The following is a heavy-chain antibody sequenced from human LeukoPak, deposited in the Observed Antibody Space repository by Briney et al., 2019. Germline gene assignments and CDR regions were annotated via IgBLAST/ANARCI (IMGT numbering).Heavy chain of an antibody. CDR1: GFTFSSYA. CDR2: ISGSSGGT. V-gene: IGHV3-23*01. J-gene: IGHJ4*02. CDR3: SKGRIGYSYGYSDY. D-gene: IGHD5-18*01. Sequence: GGSLRLSCAASGFTFSSYAMSWVRQAPGKGLEWVSTISGSSGGTYYADSVKGRFTISRDNSKNTLCLQMKSLRAEDTAVYYYSKGRIGYSYGYSDYWGQGTLVTVSS.